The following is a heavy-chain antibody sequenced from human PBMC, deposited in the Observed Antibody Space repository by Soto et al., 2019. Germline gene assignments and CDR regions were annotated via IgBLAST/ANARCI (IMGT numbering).Heavy chain of an antibody. D-gene: IGHD5-18*01. CDR2: IIPIFGTA. J-gene: IGHJ4*02. V-gene: IGHV1-69*12. Sequence: QVQLVQSGAEVKKPGSSVKVSCKASGGTFSSYAISWVRQAPGQGLEWMGGIIPIFGTANYAQKFQGRVKITADESTSTGYMELGSLRSEDTGVYYCAGDNPCGYSYGCPFDYWGQGTLVTVSS. CDR3: AGDNPCGYSYGCPFDY. CDR1: GGTFSSYA.